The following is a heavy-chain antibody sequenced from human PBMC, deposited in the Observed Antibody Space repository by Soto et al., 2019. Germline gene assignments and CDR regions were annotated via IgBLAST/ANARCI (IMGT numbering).Heavy chain of an antibody. D-gene: IGHD3-3*01. CDR1: GVSFTGYY. CDR2: INHSGST. V-gene: IGHV4-34*01. J-gene: IGHJ4*02. Sequence: SETLSLACAVYGVSFTGYYWSWIRQPPGKGLEWIGEINHSGSTDYNPSLKSRVTISVDTYKKQFSLKLSSVTAADTAVYYCATSYYIFWSAYYLAQFDYRGQRTLVTVSS. CDR3: ATSYYIFWSAYYLAQFDY.